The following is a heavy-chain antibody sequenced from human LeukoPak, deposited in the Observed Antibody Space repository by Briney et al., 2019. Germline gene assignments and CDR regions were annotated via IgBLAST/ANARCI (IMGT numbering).Heavy chain of an antibody. CDR1: GGSFSGYY. J-gene: IGHJ4*02. V-gene: IGHV4-34*01. CDR2: INHSGST. CDR3: ARGGGYCSY. D-gene: IGHD2-15*01. Sequence: SETLSLTCAVYGGSFSGYYWSWIRQPPGKGLEWIGEINHSGSTNYNPSLKSRVTISVDTSKNQFSLKLSSVTAADTAVYYCARGGGYCSYWGQGTLVTVSS.